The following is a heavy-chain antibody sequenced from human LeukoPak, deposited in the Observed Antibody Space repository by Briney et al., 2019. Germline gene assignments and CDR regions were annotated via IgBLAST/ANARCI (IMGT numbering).Heavy chain of an antibody. CDR1: GNTFTGYY. CDR3: ARGAYYYDSSGHYPMFEY. CDR2: INTNSGGT. J-gene: IGHJ4*02. Sequence: ASVKVSFKASGNTFTGYYMHWVRQAPGQGLEWMGWINTNSGGTNSAQKSQGRVTMTRDTSISTVYMELSRLRSDDTAVYYCARGAYYYDSSGHYPMFEYWGQGTLVTVSS. D-gene: IGHD3-22*01. V-gene: IGHV1-2*02.